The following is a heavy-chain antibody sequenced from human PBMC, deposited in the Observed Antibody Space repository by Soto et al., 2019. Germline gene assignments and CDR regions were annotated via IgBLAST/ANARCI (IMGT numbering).Heavy chain of an antibody. CDR3: ARWVVVVAEHSWFDP. CDR2: IIPIFGTA. J-gene: IGHJ5*02. Sequence: SVKVSCKASGGTFSSYAISWVRQAPGQGLEWMGGIIPIFGTANYAQKFQGRVTITADESTSTAYMELSSLRSEDTAVYYCARWVVVVAEHSWFDPWGQGTLVTVSS. D-gene: IGHD2-15*01. V-gene: IGHV1-69*13. CDR1: GGTFSSYA.